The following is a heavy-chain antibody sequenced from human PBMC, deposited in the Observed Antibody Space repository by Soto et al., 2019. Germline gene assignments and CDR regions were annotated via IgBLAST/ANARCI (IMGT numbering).Heavy chain of an antibody. V-gene: IGHV3-23*01. CDR2: ISGSGGST. D-gene: IGHD1-1*01. CDR3: AKDSVQGGHFYYYMDV. Sequence: GGSLRLSCAASGFSFSTYAMTWVRQAPGKGLEWVSAISGSGGSTYYADSVKGRFTLSRDNSKNTLYLQMNSLRAEDTAVYYCAKDSVQGGHFYYYMDVWGKGTTVTVSS. J-gene: IGHJ6*03. CDR1: GFSFSTYA.